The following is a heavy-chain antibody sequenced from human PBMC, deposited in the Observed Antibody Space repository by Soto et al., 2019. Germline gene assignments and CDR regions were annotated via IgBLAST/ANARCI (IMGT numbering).Heavy chain of an antibody. CDR1: GGGTLSNDA. D-gene: IGHD2-21*02. J-gene: IGHJ4*02. V-gene: IGHV1-69*01. CDR3: AREVVTETTWGSFDS. CDR2: ISPFFGTT. Sequence: QVHLVQSGADGRKSGSSVRVSCTASGGGTLSNDAISWVRQAPGQGLEWLGRISPFFGTTDYSQSFQGRPKMPADASTGTGYMDLRSLKSDDTAVYYCAREVVTETTWGSFDSWGQGTLVTVSS.